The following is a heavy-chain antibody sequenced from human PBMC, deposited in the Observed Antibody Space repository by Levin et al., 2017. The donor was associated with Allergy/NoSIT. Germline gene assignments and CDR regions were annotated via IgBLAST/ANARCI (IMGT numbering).Heavy chain of an antibody. CDR1: GFTFSDYY. J-gene: IGHJ6*03. Sequence: LSLTCAASGFTFSDYYMNWIRQAPGKGLEWVSYISSSGSTIYYADSVKGRFTISRDNAKNSLYLQMNSLRAEDTAVYYCARDYSNHYYYYYYMDVWGKGTTVTVSS. D-gene: IGHD4-11*01. V-gene: IGHV3-11*01. CDR2: ISSSGSTI. CDR3: ARDYSNHYYYYYYMDV.